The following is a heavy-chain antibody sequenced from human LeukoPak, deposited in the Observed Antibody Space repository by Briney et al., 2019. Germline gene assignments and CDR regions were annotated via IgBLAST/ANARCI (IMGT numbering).Heavy chain of an antibody. Sequence: GGSLRLSCAASEFSFSNFAMYWVRQPPGKGLEWLAVISYDGSIRYYADSVKGRFTISRDNSNNTLHLQMNSLRPDDSALYYCAREDNPLWFDPWGQGTLVTVSS. CDR1: EFSFSNFA. J-gene: IGHJ5*02. CDR3: AREDNPLWFDP. D-gene: IGHD1-1*01. CDR2: ISYDGSIR. V-gene: IGHV3-30*04.